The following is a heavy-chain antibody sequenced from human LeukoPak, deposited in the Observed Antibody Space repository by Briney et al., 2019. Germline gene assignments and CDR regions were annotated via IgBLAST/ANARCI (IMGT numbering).Heavy chain of an antibody. CDR3: ARRRFVRGPDVVNPFDY. CDR1: GGSISSSSFY. J-gene: IGHJ4*02. D-gene: IGHD2-8*01. Sequence: TTSETLSLTCTVSGGSISSSSFYWGWIRQPPGKGLEWIGSINYSGSTYYNPSLKSRVTISVDTSKNQFSLKLSSVTAADTAVYYCARRRFVRGPDVVNPFDYWGQGTLVTVSS. V-gene: IGHV4-39*01. CDR2: INYSGST.